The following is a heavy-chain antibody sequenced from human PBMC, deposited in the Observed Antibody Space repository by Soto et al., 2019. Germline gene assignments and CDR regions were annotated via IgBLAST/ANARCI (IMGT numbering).Heavy chain of an antibody. V-gene: IGHV4-31*03. J-gene: IGHJ4*02. Sequence: QVQLQESGPGLVKPSQTLSLTCTVSGFSITSGDFYWSWIRHHPGKGLEWFGYISYGGRTYYNLSLKSRLTISLDRSKNQFSPNLSSVTAADTAVYYCARSGHLGDLSSSYWGQGTLVTVSS. D-gene: IGHD3-16*01. CDR1: GFSITSGDFY. CDR3: ARSGHLGDLSSSY. CDR2: ISYGGRT.